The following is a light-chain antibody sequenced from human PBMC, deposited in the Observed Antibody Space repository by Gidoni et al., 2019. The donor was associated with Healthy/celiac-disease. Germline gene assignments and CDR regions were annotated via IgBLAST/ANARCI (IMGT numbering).Light chain of an antibody. V-gene: IGLV3-21*03. CDR2: DDS. CDR3: QVWDSSSDHRGV. Sequence: SYVLPQPPPVSVAPGKTARITCGGNNIGSKSVHWYQQKPGQAPVLVVYDDSDRPSGIPERFSGSNSGNTATLTISRVEAGDEADYYCQVWDSSSDHRGVFGGGTKLTVL. CDR1: NIGSKS. J-gene: IGLJ3*02.